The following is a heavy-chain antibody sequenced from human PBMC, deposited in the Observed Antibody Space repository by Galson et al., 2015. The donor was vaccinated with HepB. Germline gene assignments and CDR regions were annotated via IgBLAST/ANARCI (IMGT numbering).Heavy chain of an antibody. Sequence: SLRLSCAASGFTFSSYGMHWVRQAPGKGLEWVAVIWYDGSNKYYADSVKGRFTISRDNSKNTLYLQMNSLRAEDTAVYYCARDSRFIVGATTYYYGMDVWGQGTTVTVSS. V-gene: IGHV3-33*08. CDR2: IWYDGSNK. CDR1: GFTFSSYG. J-gene: IGHJ6*02. CDR3: ARDSRFIVGATTYYYGMDV. D-gene: IGHD1-26*01.